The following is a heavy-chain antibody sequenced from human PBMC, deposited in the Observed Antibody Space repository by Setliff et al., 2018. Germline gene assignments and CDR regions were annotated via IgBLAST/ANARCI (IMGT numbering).Heavy chain of an antibody. Sequence: ASVKVSCKASGYSFSDFYMHWVRQVPGEGLEALGLIDPRDDFTVYAERFKDRLTITADTSTDTSYMEMSSLRFEDTAVYYCAIDYGPTGTPYHWGQGTPVTVSS. D-gene: IGHD1-1*01. V-gene: IGHV1-69-2*01. CDR2: IDPRDDFT. CDR3: AIDYGPTGTPYH. J-gene: IGHJ4*02. CDR1: GYSFSDFY.